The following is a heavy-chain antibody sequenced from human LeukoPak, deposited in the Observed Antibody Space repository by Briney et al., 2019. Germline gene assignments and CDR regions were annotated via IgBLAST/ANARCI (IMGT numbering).Heavy chain of an antibody. CDR1: GGSFSGYY. Sequence: SETLSLTCAVCGGSFSGYYWSWIRQPPGKGLEWIGEINHSGSTNYNPSLKSRVTISVDTSKNQFSLKLSPVTAADTAVYYCARGLGILRYWGQGTLVTVSS. V-gene: IGHV4-34*01. D-gene: IGHD6-13*01. CDR3: ARGLGILRY. J-gene: IGHJ4*02. CDR2: INHSGST.